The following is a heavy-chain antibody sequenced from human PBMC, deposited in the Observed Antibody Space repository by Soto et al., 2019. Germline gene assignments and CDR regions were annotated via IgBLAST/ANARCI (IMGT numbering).Heavy chain of an antibody. CDR2: ISYDGSNK. CDR3: ASDRIGGYFDY. D-gene: IGHD2-21*01. CDR1: GFTFSSYA. Sequence: QVQLVEAGGGVVQPGRSLRLSCAASGFTFSSYAMHWVRQAPGKGLELVAVISYDGSNKYYADSVKGRFTIPRDNSKNTLYRQMHSLRAEDTAVYYCASDRIGGYFDYWGQGTLVTVSS. J-gene: IGHJ4*02. V-gene: IGHV3-30-3*01.